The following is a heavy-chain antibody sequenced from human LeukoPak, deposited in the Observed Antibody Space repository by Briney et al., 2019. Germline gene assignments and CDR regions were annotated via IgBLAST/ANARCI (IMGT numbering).Heavy chain of an antibody. CDR3: ARHRYYYDSSGYYYQP. CDR2: IYYSGST. J-gene: IGHJ5*02. CDR1: GGSISSSSYY. Sequence: SETLSLTCTVSGGSISSSSYYWGWIRQPPGKGLEWIGSIYYSGSTYYNPSLKSRVTISVDTSKNQFSLKLSSVTAADTAVYYCARHRYYYDSSGYYYQPWGQGTLVTVSS. D-gene: IGHD3-22*01. V-gene: IGHV4-39*01.